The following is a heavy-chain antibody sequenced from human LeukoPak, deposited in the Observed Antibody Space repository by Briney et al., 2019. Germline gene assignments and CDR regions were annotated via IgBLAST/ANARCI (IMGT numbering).Heavy chain of an antibody. Sequence: SETLSLTCTVSGGSISSSSYYWGWIRQPPGKGLEWIGSIYYSGSTYYNPSLKSRVTISVDTSKNQFSLKLSSVTAADTPVYYCARCGGSYYGPYYYYYYMDVWGKGTTVTVSS. J-gene: IGHJ6*03. CDR1: GGSISSSSYY. V-gene: IGHV4-39*01. D-gene: IGHD1-26*01. CDR3: ARCGGSYYGPYYYYYYMDV. CDR2: IYYSGST.